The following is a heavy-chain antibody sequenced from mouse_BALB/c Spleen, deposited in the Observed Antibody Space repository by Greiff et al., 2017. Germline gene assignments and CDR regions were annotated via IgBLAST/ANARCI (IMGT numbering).Heavy chain of an antibody. CDR3: ARGRVTTDYYFDY. J-gene: IGHJ2*01. D-gene: IGHD1-1*01. Sequence: EVQVVESGGGLVKPGGSLKLSCAASGFTFSSYAMSWVRQTPEKRLEWVASISSGGSTYYPDSVKGRFTISRDNARNILYLQMSSLRSEDTAMYYCARGRVTTDYYFDYWGLGTTLTVSS. CDR1: GFTFSSYA. CDR2: ISSGGST. V-gene: IGHV5-6-5*01.